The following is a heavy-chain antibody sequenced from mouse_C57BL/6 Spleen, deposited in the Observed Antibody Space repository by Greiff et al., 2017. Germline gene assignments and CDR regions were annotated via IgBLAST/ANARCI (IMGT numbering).Heavy chain of an antibody. D-gene: IGHD3-2*02. CDR1: GFNIKDYY. CDR3: TLGQLRLQGDY. CDR2: IDPEDGDT. V-gene: IGHV14-1*01. Sequence: VQLQQSGAELVRPGASVKLSCTASGFNIKDYYMHWVKQRPEQGLEWIGRIDPEDGDTEYAPKFQGKATMTADTSSNTAYLQLSSLTSEDTAVYYCTLGQLRLQGDYGGQGTTLTVSS. J-gene: IGHJ2*01.